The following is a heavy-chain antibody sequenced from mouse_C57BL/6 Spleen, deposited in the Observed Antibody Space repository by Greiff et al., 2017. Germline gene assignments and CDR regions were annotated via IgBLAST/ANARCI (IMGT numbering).Heavy chain of an antibody. CDR3: ARHAPYFDY. CDR2: ISSGGSYT. J-gene: IGHJ2*01. Sequence: EVKLLESGGDLVKPGGSLKLSCAVSGFTFSSYGLSWVRQTPDKRLEWVATISSGGSYTYYPDSVKGRFTISRDNAKNTLYLQMSSMKSEETTMYYCARHAPYFDYWGQGTTRTVSS. CDR1: GFTFSSYG. V-gene: IGHV5-6*01.